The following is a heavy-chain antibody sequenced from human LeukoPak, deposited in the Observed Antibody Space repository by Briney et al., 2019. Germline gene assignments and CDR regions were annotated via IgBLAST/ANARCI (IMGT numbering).Heavy chain of an antibody. J-gene: IGHJ4*02. CDR3: AIVLLWFGNFDY. V-gene: IGHV1-2*02. CDR1: GYTFTGYY. Sequence: ASVKVSCKASGYTFTGYYMHWVRQAPGQGLEWMGWTNPNSGGTNYAQKFQGRVTMTRDTSISTAYMELSRLRSDDTAVYYCAIVLLWFGNFDYWGQGTLVTVSS. D-gene: IGHD3-10*01. CDR2: TNPNSGGT.